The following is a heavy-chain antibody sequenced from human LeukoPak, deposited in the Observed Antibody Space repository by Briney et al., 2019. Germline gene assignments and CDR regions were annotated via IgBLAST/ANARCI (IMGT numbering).Heavy chain of an antibody. V-gene: IGHV3-30*02. D-gene: IGHD3-22*01. CDR2: IRYDGSNK. CDR3: ARVRYDSSGYWVDY. J-gene: IGHJ4*02. CDR1: GFTFSSYG. Sequence: GGSLRLSCAASGFTFSSYGMHWVRQAPGKGLEWVAFIRYDGSNKYYADSVKGRVTISRDNSKNTLYLQMNSLSAEDTAVYYCARVRYDSSGYWVDYWGQGTLVTVSS.